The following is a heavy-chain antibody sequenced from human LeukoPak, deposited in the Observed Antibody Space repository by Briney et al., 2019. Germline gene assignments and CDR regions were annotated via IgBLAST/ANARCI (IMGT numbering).Heavy chain of an antibody. CDR1: GFTFSNYV. CDR3: AKSPVGMIVAEYYFDY. Sequence: GGSPRLSCAASGFTFSNYVMSWVRQAPGKGLEWVSGISGGAGSTHYTDSVKGRFTISRDNSKNTLYLQMNSLGAEDTAVYYCAKSPVGMIVAEYYFDYWGQGTLVTVSS. J-gene: IGHJ4*02. CDR2: ISGGAGST. V-gene: IGHV3-23*01. D-gene: IGHD2-21*01.